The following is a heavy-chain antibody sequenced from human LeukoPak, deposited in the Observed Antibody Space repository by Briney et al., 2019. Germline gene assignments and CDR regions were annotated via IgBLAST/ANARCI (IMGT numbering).Heavy chain of an antibody. CDR1: GFTFSSYS. V-gene: IGHV3-48*01. CDR3: ARPGGDDFWSGYFRYFDY. J-gene: IGHJ4*02. CDR2: ISSSGSTK. Sequence: PGGSLRLSCAASGFTFSSYSMNWVRQAPGKGLEWVSYISSSGSTKYYADSVKGRFTISRDNAKNSLYLQMNSLRAEDTAVYYCARPGGDDFWSGYFRYFDYWGQGTLVTVSS. D-gene: IGHD3-3*01.